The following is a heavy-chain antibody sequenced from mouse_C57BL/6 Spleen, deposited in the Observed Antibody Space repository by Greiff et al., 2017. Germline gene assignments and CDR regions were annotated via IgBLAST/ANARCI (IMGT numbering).Heavy chain of an antibody. D-gene: IGHD3-2*02. CDR2: IYPGDGDT. V-gene: IGHV1-82*01. Sequence: VKLQESGPELVKPGASVKISCKASGYAFSSSWMNWVKQRPGKGLEWIGRIYPGDGDTNYNGKFKGKATLTADKSSSTAYMQLSSLTSEDSAVCFCARGPAQATWFAYWGQGTLVTVSA. J-gene: IGHJ3*01. CDR3: ARGPAQATWFAY. CDR1: GYAFSSSW.